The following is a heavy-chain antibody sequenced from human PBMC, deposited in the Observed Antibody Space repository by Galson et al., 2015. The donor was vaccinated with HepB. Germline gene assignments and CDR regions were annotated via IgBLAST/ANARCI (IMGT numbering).Heavy chain of an antibody. V-gene: IGHV5-51*01. Sequence: QSGAEVKKPGESLKISCKGSGYSFTSYWIGWVRQMPGKGLEWMGIIYPGDSDTRYSPSFQGQVTISADKSISTAYLQWSSLKASDTAMYYCAIPLAYCGGDCYSSKEYYFDYWGQGTLVTVSS. CDR1: GYSFTSYW. CDR2: IYPGDSDT. D-gene: IGHD2-21*02. J-gene: IGHJ4*02. CDR3: AIPLAYCGGDCYSSKEYYFDY.